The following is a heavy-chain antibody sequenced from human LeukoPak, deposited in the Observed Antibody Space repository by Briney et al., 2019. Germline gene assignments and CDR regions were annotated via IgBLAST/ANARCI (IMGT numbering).Heavy chain of an antibody. V-gene: IGHV4-34*01. CDR3: ARRGTDYFYYFDY. D-gene: IGHD3-16*01. CDR1: GDSISSYY. CDR2: INHSGST. J-gene: IGHJ4*02. Sequence: SETLSLTCTVSGDSISSYYWSWIRQPPGKGLEWIGEINHSGSTNYNPSLKSRVTISVDTSKNQFSLKLSSVTAADTAVYYCARRGTDYFYYFDYWGQGTLVTVSS.